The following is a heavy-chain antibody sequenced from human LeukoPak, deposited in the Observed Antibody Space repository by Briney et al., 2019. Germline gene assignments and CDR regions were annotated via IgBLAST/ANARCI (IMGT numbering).Heavy chain of an antibody. J-gene: IGHJ4*02. CDR1: GGSISSYY. Sequence: SETLSLTCTFSGGSISSYYWAWFRQPPGKGLEWIGSFYNSGSTSYNPSLGSRVTISLDTSKNLFSLKLTSVTAADSAIYYCATTQQWLASYYWGQGTLVTVSS. CDR2: FYNSGST. CDR3: ATTQQWLASYY. D-gene: IGHD6-19*01. V-gene: IGHV4-59*08.